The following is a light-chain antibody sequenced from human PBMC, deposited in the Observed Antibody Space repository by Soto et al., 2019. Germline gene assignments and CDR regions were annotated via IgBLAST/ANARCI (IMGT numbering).Light chain of an antibody. CDR1: QSVRTN. V-gene: IGKV3-15*01. J-gene: IGKJ1*01. CDR2: GAS. CDR3: QQYGSSGT. Sequence: EIVMTQYPDTLSVSPGETVTLSCRARQSVRTNLAWYQHKPGQSPRLLIYGASNRASGFPARFSGSGSGTEFTLTISSLQSEDFAVYYCQQYGSSGTFGQGTKVDIK.